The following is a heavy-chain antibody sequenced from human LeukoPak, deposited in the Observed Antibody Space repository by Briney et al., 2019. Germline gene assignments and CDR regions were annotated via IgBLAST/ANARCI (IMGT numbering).Heavy chain of an antibody. CDR3: ARDGTPNYRSGWVYMDV. J-gene: IGHJ6*03. V-gene: IGHV1-3*03. CDR2: INAGNGNT. CDR1: GYTFTSYV. Sequence: ASVKVSCKASGYTFTSYVIHWVRQAPGQRLERMGWINAGNGNTKYSQEFQDRVTITRATSASTAYMELSSLRSEDMAVYYCARDGTPNYRSGWVYMDVWGKGTTVTISS. D-gene: IGHD6-25*01.